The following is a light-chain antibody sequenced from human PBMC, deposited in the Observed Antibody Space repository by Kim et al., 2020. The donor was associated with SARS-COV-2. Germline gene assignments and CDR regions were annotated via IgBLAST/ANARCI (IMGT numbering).Light chain of an antibody. J-gene: IGLJ2*01. CDR1: IMGKKT. V-gene: IGLV3-21*01. CDR3: QLWDSRSGAV. Sequence: VAQGQTAVITCGSKIMGKKTVHWDQRMPGQAPVVVIYYDDDRTSGIPERFSGSNSGNTSTLTISRVEAGDEADYYCQLWDSRSGAVFGGGTKLTVL. CDR2: YDD.